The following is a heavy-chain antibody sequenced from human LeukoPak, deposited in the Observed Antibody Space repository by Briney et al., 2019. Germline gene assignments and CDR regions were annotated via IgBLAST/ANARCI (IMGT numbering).Heavy chain of an antibody. CDR1: GGSFSGYY. CDR2: VNRSGST. CDR3: ARGGWYNSGWYLARNYYYYGMDV. V-gene: IGHV4-34*01. J-gene: IGHJ6*02. Sequence: SETLSLTCAVYGGSFSGYYWSWIRQPPGKGLEWIGEVNRSGSTNYNPSLKSRVTISVDTSKNQFSLKLSSVTAADTAVYYCARGGWYNSGWYLARNYYYYGMDVWGQGTTVTVSS. D-gene: IGHD6-19*01.